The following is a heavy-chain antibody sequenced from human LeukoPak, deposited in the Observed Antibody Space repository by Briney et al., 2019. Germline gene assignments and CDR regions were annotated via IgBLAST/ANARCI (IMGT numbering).Heavy chain of an antibody. CDR3: ASATGTTAWYFDL. D-gene: IGHD1-7*01. CDR2: ISSSSSTI. CDR1: GFTFSSYS. J-gene: IGHJ2*01. V-gene: IGHV3-48*01. Sequence: GGSLRLSCAASGFTFSSYSMNWVRQAPGKGLEWVSYISSSSSTIYYADSVKGRFTISRDNAKNSLYLQMNSLRAEDTAVYYCASATGTTAWYFDLWGRGTLVTVSS.